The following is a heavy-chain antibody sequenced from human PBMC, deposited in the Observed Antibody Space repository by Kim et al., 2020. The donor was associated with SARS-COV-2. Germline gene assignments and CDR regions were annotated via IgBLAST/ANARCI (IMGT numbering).Heavy chain of an antibody. CDR3: ARSIAVAGGYYYYYGMDV. Sequence: KGRFTISRDNSKNTLYLQMGSLRAEDMAVYYCARSIAVAGGYYYYYGMDVWGQGTTVTVSS. D-gene: IGHD6-19*01. V-gene: IGHV3-64*01. J-gene: IGHJ6*02.